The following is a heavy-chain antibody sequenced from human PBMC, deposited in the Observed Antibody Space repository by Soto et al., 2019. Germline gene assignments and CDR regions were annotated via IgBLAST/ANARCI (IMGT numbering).Heavy chain of an antibody. V-gene: IGHV1-8*01. CDR2: MNPNSGNT. D-gene: IGHD3-10*01. CDR3: ARGFPYSYGSGSYVTFDY. CDR1: GYTFTSYY. J-gene: IGHJ4*02. Sequence: ASVKVSCKASGYTFTSYYINWVRQATGQGLEWMGWMNPNSGNTGYAQKFQGRVTMTRNTSISTAYMELSSLRSEDTAVYYCARGFPYSYGSGSYVTFDYWGQGTLVTVSS.